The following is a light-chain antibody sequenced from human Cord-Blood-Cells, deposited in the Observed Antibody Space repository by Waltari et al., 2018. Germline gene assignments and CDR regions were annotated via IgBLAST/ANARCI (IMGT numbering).Light chain of an antibody. CDR2: AAS. CDR3: QQYYSYPRT. CDR1: QGISSY. Sequence: IRMTQSPSSLSASTGDRVTITCRASQGISSYLAWYQKKPGKAHKLLIYAASTLQSGVPSRFSGSGSGTDFTLTISCLQSEDFATYYCQQYYSYPRTFGQGTKVEIK. V-gene: IGKV1-8*01. J-gene: IGKJ1*01.